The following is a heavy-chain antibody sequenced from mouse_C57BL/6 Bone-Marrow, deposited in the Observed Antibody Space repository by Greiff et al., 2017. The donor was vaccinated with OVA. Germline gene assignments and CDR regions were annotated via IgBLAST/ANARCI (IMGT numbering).Heavy chain of an antibody. Sequence: EVKLQESGPGLVKPSQSLSLTCSVTGYSITSGYYWNWIRQFPGNKLEWMGYISYDGSNNYNPSLKNRISITRDTSKNQFILMLNAVTTKDTATYYCARASQVPFAYWGQGTLVTVSA. V-gene: IGHV3-6*01. CDR3: ARASQVPFAY. J-gene: IGHJ3*01. CDR1: GYSITSGYY. D-gene: IGHD3-2*02. CDR2: ISYDGSN.